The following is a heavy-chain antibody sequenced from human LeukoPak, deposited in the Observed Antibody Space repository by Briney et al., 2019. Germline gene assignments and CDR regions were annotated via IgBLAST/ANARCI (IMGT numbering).Heavy chain of an antibody. V-gene: IGHV3-23*01. CDR3: AKGAYYDNSGYYYFDY. J-gene: IGHJ4*02. D-gene: IGHD3-22*01. CDR2: ISGNGGRT. CDR1: GFSFSDSY. Sequence: GGSLRLSCEASGFSFSDSYMGWIRQTPGMGLEWVSGISGNGGRTYYADSVKGRFTISRDISKNTLYLQMNSLRADDTAVYYCAKGAYYDNSGYYYFDYWGQGTLVTVSS.